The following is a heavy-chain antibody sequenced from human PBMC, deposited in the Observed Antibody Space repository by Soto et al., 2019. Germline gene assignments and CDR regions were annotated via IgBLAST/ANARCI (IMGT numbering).Heavy chain of an antibody. D-gene: IGHD5-12*01. J-gene: IGHJ4*02. Sequence: QLQLQESGSGLVKPSQTLSLTCAVSGGSISSGGYSWSWIRQPPGKGLEWIGYIYHSGSTYYNPSRKSRVTISVYRSTNQFSLKLRSVTAADTAVYYCAAGGGLPRYYWGQGTLVTVSS. CDR3: AAGGGLPRYY. V-gene: IGHV4-30-2*01. CDR2: IYHSGST. CDR1: GGSISSGGYS.